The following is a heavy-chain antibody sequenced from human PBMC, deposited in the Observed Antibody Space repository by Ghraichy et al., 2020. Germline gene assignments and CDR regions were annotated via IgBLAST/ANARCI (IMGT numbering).Heavy chain of an antibody. CDR1: GYTFTGYY. J-gene: IGHJ3*02. D-gene: IGHD3-22*01. CDR3: ASVYYYDFDAFDI. V-gene: IGHV1-2*06. Sequence: ASVKVSCKASGYTFTGYYMHWVRQAPGQGLEWMGRINPNSGGTNYAQKFQGRVTMTRDTSISTAYMELSRLRSDDTAVYYCASVYYYDFDAFDIWGQGTMVTVSS. CDR2: INPNSGGT.